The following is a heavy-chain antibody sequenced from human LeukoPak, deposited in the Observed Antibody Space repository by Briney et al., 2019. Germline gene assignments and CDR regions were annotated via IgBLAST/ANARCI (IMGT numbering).Heavy chain of an antibody. D-gene: IGHD2-2*01. Sequence: PGGSLRLSCAASGFTVSSNYMSWVRQAPGKGLEWVSVIYSGGSTYYADSVKGRFTISRHNSKNTLYLQMNSLRAEDTAVYYCPLGYCSSTSCYPGRLHYWGQGTLVTVPS. V-gene: IGHV3-53*04. J-gene: IGHJ4*02. CDR1: GFTVSSNY. CDR2: IYSGGST. CDR3: PLGYCSSTSCYPGRLHY.